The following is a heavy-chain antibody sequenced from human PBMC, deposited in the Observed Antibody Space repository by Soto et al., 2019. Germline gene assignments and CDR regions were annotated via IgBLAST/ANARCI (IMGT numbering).Heavy chain of an antibody. V-gene: IGHV1-3*01. CDR2: INAGNGNT. J-gene: IGHJ4*02. CDR3: ARDSSGWALPTYYFDY. CDR1: GYTFTSYA. Sequence: ASVKVSCKASGYTFTSYAMHWVRQAPGQRLEWMGWINAGNGNTKYSQKFQGRVTITRDTSASTAYMELSSLRSEDTAVYYCARDSSGWALPTYYFDYWGQGTLVTVSS. D-gene: IGHD6-19*01.